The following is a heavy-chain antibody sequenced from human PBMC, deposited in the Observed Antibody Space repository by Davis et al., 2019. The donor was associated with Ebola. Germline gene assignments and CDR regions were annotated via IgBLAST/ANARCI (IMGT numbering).Heavy chain of an antibody. D-gene: IGHD3-22*01. J-gene: IGHJ4*02. Sequence: GESLKISCAASGFTFSSYAMTWVRQAPGKGLEWVSTISGSGYSTYYADSVKGRFTISRDNAKNSLYLQMNSLRAEDTAVYYCARDRSPYYYDNSPFDYWGQGTLVTVSS. CDR1: GFTFSSYA. CDR2: ISGSGYST. V-gene: IGHV3-23*01. CDR3: ARDRSPYYYDNSPFDY.